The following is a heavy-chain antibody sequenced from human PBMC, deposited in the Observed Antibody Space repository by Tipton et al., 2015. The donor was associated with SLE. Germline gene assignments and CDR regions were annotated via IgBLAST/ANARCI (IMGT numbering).Heavy chain of an antibody. CDR1: GFAFNNFA. CDR3: ADSSTVTPPY. CDR2: ISDRGERT. V-gene: IGHV3-23*01. J-gene: IGHJ4*02. Sequence: SLRLSCAASGFAFNNFAMSWVRQAPGKGLEWVSAISDRGERTYYADSVKGRFTISRDNSKNTLYLQMDRLRVEDTAVYYCADSSTVTPPYWGQGARVTVSA. D-gene: IGHD4-17*01.